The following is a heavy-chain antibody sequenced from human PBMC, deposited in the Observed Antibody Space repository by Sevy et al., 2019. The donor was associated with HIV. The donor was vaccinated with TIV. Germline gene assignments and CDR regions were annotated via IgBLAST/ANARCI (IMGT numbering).Heavy chain of an antibody. Sequence: GESLKISCKGSGYSFTSYWIGWVCQMPGKGLEWMGIIYPGDSDTRYSPSFQGQVTISADKSISTAYLQWSSLKASDTAMYYCARHSVVVPAVPGPSYYYYYGMDVWGQGTTVTVSS. J-gene: IGHJ6*02. V-gene: IGHV5-51*01. CDR2: IYPGDSDT. CDR1: GYSFTSYW. CDR3: ARHSVVVPAVPGPSYYYYYGMDV. D-gene: IGHD2-2*01.